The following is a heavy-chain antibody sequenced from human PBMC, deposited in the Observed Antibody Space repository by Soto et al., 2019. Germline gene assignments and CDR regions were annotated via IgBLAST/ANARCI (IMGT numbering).Heavy chain of an antibody. D-gene: IGHD1-26*01. Sequence: ESGGGVVQPGRSLRLSCAASGFTFSSYGMHWVRQAPGKGLEWVAVISYDGSNKYYADSVKGRFTISRDNSKNTLYLQMNSLRAEDTAVYYCAKDWSSGSYANWFDPWGQGTLVTVSS. J-gene: IGHJ5*02. CDR3: AKDWSSGSYANWFDP. CDR2: ISYDGSNK. CDR1: GFTFSSYG. V-gene: IGHV3-30*18.